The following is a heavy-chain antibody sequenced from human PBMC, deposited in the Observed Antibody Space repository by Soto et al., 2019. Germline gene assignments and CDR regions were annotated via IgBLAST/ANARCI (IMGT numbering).Heavy chain of an antibody. Sequence: SETLSLTCTVSGGSISDYYWSWIRQPPGKGLECVGYIYYTGSTTYNPSLKSRVTISVDTSKNQFSLQLRSVTAADTAVYYCARLGGYYQTLDSWGQGTRSPSPQ. V-gene: IGHV4-59*08. CDR3: ARLGGYYQTLDS. D-gene: IGHD3-22*01. J-gene: IGHJ4*02. CDR1: GGSISDYY. CDR2: IYYTGST.